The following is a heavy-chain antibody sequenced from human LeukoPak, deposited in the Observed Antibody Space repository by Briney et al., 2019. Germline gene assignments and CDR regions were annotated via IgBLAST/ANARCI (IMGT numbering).Heavy chain of an antibody. Sequence: GGSLRLSCAASGFTFSSYWMSWVRQAPGKGLEWVANIKQDGSEKYYVDSVKGRFTISRDNAKNSLYLQMNSLRAEDTAVYYCARVEGGVERGFGELFRYYYYYYGMDVWGQGTTVTVSS. CDR1: GFTFSSYW. CDR3: ARVEGGVERGFGELFRYYYYYYGMDV. V-gene: IGHV3-7*01. J-gene: IGHJ6*02. CDR2: IKQDGSEK. D-gene: IGHD3-10*01.